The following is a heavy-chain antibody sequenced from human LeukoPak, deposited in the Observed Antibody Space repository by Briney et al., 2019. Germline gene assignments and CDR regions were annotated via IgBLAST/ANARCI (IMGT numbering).Heavy chain of an antibody. Sequence: SETPSLTCTVSGGSISSYYWSWIRQPPGKGLEWIGHIYYSGSTHYNPSLKSRVTISVDTSKNQFSLKLSSVTAADTAVYYCARHVGNSGSGSYLTYFDYWGQGTLVTVSS. CDR2: IYYSGST. J-gene: IGHJ4*02. CDR3: ARHVGNSGSGSYLTYFDY. CDR1: GGSISSYY. V-gene: IGHV4-59*08. D-gene: IGHD3-10*01.